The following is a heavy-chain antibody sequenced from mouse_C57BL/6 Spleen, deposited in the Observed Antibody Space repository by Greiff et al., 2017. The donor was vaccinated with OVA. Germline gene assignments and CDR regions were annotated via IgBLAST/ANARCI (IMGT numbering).Heavy chain of an antibody. CDR2: INPGSGGT. CDR1: GYAFPNYL. Sequence: QVQLQQSGAELVRPGTSVKVSCKASGYAFPNYLIEWVKQRPGQGLEWIGVINPGSGGTNYNEKFKGKATLTADKSSSTAYMQLSSLTSEDSAVYFCARSEVTGAMDYWGQGTSVTVSS. J-gene: IGHJ4*01. D-gene: IGHD2-1*01. CDR3: ARSEVTGAMDY. V-gene: IGHV1-54*01.